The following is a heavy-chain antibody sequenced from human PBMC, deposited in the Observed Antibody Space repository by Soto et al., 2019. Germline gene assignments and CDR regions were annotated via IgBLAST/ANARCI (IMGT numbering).Heavy chain of an antibody. V-gene: IGHV4-39*01. CDR1: GGSISSSSYY. Sequence: TLSLTCTVSGGSISSSSYYWGWIRQPPGKGLEWIGSIYYSGSTYYNPSLKSRVTISVDTSKNQFSLKLSSVTAADTAVYYCARSSLDYGDYAFDFDYWGQGTLVTVSS. D-gene: IGHD4-17*01. CDR2: IYYSGST. J-gene: IGHJ4*02. CDR3: ARSSLDYGDYAFDFDY.